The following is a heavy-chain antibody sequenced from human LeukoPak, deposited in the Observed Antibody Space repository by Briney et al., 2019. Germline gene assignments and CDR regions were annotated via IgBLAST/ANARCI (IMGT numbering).Heavy chain of an antibody. J-gene: IGHJ4*02. CDR3: AKDRVGNGDYGAPFDY. V-gene: IGHV3-33*06. D-gene: IGHD4-17*01. CDR2: IWYDGSNK. CDR1: GFTFSSYG. Sequence: PGGSLRLSCAASGFTFSSYGMHWFHQAPGKGLEWVAVIWYDGSNKYYADSVKGRFTISRDNSKNTLYLQMNSLRAEDTAVYYCAKDRVGNGDYGAPFDYWGQGTLVTVSS.